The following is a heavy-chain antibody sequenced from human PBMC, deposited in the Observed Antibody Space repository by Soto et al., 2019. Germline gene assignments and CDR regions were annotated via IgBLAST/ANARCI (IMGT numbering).Heavy chain of an antibody. CDR2: FDPEDGET. CDR1: GYTLTELS. CDR3: ARDWSLDY. V-gene: IGHV1-24*01. J-gene: IGHJ4*02. Sequence: ASVKVSCKVSGYTLTELSMHWVRQAPGKGLEWMGGFDPEDGETIYAQKFQGRVTISVDTSKSQFSLKLSSVTAADTAVYYCARDWSLDYWGQGTLVTVSS.